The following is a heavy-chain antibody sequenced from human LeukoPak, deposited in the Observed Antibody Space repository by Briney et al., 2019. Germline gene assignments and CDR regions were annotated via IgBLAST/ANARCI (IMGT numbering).Heavy chain of an antibody. D-gene: IGHD3-3*01. J-gene: IGHJ4*02. V-gene: IGHV3-30*18. CDR3: AKLAFYDFWSGFFDY. CDR2: ISYDGSNK. CDR1: GFTSSSYG. Sequence: GGSLRLSCAASGFTSSSYGMHWVRQAPGKGLEWVAVISYDGSNKYYADSVKGRFTISRDNSKNTLYLQMSSLRAEDTAVYYCAKLAFYDFWSGFFDYWGQGALVTVSS.